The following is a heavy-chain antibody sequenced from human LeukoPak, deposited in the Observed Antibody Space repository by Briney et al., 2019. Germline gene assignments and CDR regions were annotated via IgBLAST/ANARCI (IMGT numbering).Heavy chain of an antibody. CDR2: MCGTAGCT. CDR3: AKEIRPNDC. J-gene: IGHJ4*02. CDR1: GFTFYMYA. V-gene: IGHV3-23*01. D-gene: IGHD4-17*01. Sequence: GGPLRLSCQASGFTFYMYAMSWVPQAPGKGLECVASMCGTAGCTFYADSIKRRLTIHRDHSKHTLYPHLESLRAGDSAVVYSAKEIRPNDCWGQGTLVTVSS.